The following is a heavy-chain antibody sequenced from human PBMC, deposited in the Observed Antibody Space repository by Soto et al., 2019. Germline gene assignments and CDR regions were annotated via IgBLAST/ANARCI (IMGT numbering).Heavy chain of an antibody. CDR2: INHSGST. J-gene: IGHJ4*02. D-gene: IGHD6-13*01. Sequence: SETLSLTCAVYGGSFSGYYWSWIRQPPGKGLEWIGEINHSGSTNYNPSLKSRVTISVDTSKNQFSLKLSSVTAADTAVYYCARGYSSSWYQYPYYFDYWGQGTLVTVSS. CDR3: ARGYSSSWYQYPYYFDY. V-gene: IGHV4-34*01. CDR1: GGSFSGYY.